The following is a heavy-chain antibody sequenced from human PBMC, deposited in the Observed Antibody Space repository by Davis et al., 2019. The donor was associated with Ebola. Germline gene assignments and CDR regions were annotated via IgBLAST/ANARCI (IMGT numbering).Heavy chain of an antibody. CDR2: ISAYNGNT. CDR3: ARDRLGYCSSTSCYTDYYYGMDV. V-gene: IGHV1-18*01. CDR1: GYTFTSYG. Sequence: ASVKVSCKASGYTFTSYGISWVRQAPGQGLEWMGWISAYNGNTNYAQKLQGRVTMTTDTSTSTAYMELRSLRSDDTAVYYCARDRLGYCSSTSCYTDYYYGMDVWGQGTTVTVSS. J-gene: IGHJ6*02. D-gene: IGHD2-2*02.